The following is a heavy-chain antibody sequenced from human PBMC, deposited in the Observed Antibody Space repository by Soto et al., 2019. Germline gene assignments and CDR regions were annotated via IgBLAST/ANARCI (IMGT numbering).Heavy chain of an antibody. D-gene: IGHD2-2*01. V-gene: IGHV1-69*01. CDR1: GGTFGSYA. CDR3: ARSQGSSTSLEIYYSYYYGMDV. J-gene: IGHJ6*02. Sequence: QVQLVQSGAEVKKPGSSVKVSCKASGGTFGSYAISLVRQAPGQGLEWMGGIIPITATANYAQKFQGRVTMTADESTSTASMQLSSPRSEDPAVYYCARSQGSSTSLEIYYSYYYGMDVWGQGTTVTVSS. CDR2: IIPITATA.